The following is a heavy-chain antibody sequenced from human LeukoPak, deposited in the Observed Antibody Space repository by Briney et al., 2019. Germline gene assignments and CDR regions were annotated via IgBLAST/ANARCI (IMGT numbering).Heavy chain of an antibody. D-gene: IGHD3-22*01. CDR3: AIPDSSGYYYRPYYFDY. V-gene: IGHV3-23*01. J-gene: IGHJ4*02. Sequence: GGSLRLACAASGFTFSSYAMSWVRQAPGKGLEWVSAISGSGGSTYYADSVKGRFTISRDNSKNTLYLQMNSLRAEDTAVYYCAIPDSSGYYYRPYYFDYWGQGTLVTVSS. CDR2: ISGSGGST. CDR1: GFTFSSYA.